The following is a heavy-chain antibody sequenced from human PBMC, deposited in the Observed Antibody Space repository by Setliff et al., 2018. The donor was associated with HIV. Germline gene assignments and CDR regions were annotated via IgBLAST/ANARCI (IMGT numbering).Heavy chain of an antibody. V-gene: IGHV3-74*01. CDR1: GFTFSNNW. D-gene: IGHD4-4*01. Sequence: QSGGSLRLSCAASGFTFSNNWMHWVRQAPGKGLVWVSRINSDGSITTYADSVKGRFTISRDNAKNSLYLQTNSLRAEDTAVYYCVRGDSRDYWGQGTLVTVSS. CDR2: INSDGSIT. J-gene: IGHJ4*02. CDR3: VRGDSRDY.